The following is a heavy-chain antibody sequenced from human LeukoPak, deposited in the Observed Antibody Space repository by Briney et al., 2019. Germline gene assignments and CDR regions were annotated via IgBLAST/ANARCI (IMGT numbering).Heavy chain of an antibody. CDR1: GGTFSSYA. V-gene: IGHV1-69*13. J-gene: IGHJ4*02. CDR2: IIPIFGTA. Sequence: SVKVSCKASGGTFSSYAISWVRQAPGQGLEWMGGIIPIFGTANYAQKFQGRVTITADESTSTAYMELSSLRSEDTAVYYCARDGFGGNSFSCDYWGQGSLVTVSS. CDR3: ARDGFGGNSFSCDY. D-gene: IGHD4-23*01.